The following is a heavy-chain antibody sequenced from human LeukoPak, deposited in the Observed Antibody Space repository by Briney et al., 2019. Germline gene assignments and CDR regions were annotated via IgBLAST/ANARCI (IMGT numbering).Heavy chain of an antibody. J-gene: IGHJ4*02. D-gene: IGHD3-3*01. CDR2: VYDSGST. CDR3: ARGDFVADPYFDY. CDR1: GGSISSYY. Sequence: SETLSLTCTVSGGSISSYYWNWMRQSPGKGLEWIGYVYDSGSTIYNPSLMSRVTISVDTSKNQFSLRLSSVTAADTAVYYCARGDFVADPYFDYWGQGTLVTVSS. V-gene: IGHV4-59*01.